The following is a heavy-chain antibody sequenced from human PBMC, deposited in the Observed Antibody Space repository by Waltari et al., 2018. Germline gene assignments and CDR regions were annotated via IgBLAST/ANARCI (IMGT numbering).Heavy chain of an antibody. J-gene: IGHJ4*02. D-gene: IGHD5-12*01. V-gene: IGHV4-34*01. CDR2: SNHSGST. CDR1: GGYFSGYY. CDR3: SRRWLQLPPVA. Sequence: QVQLQQWGAGLLKPSETLSLPCAVYGGYFSGYYWSWIRQPPGKGLEWLGESNHSGSTNYIPAPKSRGTITVDTSKNQSSRKLRSVTAADAAVYYGSRRWLQLPPVAWGQGALVTVSS.